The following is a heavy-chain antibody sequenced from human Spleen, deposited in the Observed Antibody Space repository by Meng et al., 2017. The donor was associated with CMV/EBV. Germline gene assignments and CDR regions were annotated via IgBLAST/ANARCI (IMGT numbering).Heavy chain of an antibody. Sequence: GESLKISCAASGFIFGNCAMSWVRQAPGKGLKWVSVISGSSGTTYYADSVKGRFTISRDNFKNTLFLQMNSLRAEDTAIYYCAKLEGYYYGSGSFDYWGQGTLVTVSS. CDR2: ISGSSGTT. CDR1: GFIFGNCA. J-gene: IGHJ4*02. V-gene: IGHV3-23*01. D-gene: IGHD3-10*01. CDR3: AKLEGYYYGSGSFDY.